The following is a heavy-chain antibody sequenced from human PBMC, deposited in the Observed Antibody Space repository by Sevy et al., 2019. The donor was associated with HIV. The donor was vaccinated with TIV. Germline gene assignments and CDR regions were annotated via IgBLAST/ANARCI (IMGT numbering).Heavy chain of an antibody. V-gene: IGHV4-61*02. CDR2: IYTSGST. Sequence: LRLSCTVSGGSISSGSYYWSWIRQPAGKGLEWIGRIYTSGSTNYNPSLKSRVTISVDTSKNQFSLKLSSVTAADTAVYYCAREGYYDSSGYYYVYFQHWGQGTLVIVSS. D-gene: IGHD3-22*01. CDR1: GGSISSGSYY. CDR3: AREGYYDSSGYYYVYFQH. J-gene: IGHJ1*01.